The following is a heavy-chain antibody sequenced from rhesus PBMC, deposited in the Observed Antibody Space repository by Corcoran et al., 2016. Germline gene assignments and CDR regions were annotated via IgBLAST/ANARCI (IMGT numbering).Heavy chain of an antibody. CDR3: ARVGCSGICCPSDRYGLDS. V-gene: IGHV2-95*01. CDR1: GFSISTTGAA. CDR2: IYWDDTK. J-gene: IGHJ6*01. D-gene: IGHD2-27*01. Sequence: QVTLKESGPALVKPTQTLTLTCTFSGFSISTTGAAVGWIRQPPGKALEWLASIYWDDTKYYSTSLNSRLTISMDTSKSQVVLTMTSMDPVDTATYYCARVGCSGICCPSDRYGLDSWGQGVVVTVSS.